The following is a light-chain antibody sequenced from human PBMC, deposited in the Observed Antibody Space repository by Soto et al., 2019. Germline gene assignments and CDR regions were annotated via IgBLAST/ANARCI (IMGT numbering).Light chain of an antibody. J-gene: IGKJ1*01. CDR1: QNLLHSDGRTY. CDR3: MESCQLPVT. V-gene: IGKV2D-29*01. Sequence: LSVTAGEQASVSCGSSQNLLHSDGRTYLYWYLQRPGQPPQVLIYEVSNRFSGVPDRVSGSGSCTVFTLKISRVEAQEFGLYYCMESCQLPVTFAQGTQVDIK. CDR2: EVS.